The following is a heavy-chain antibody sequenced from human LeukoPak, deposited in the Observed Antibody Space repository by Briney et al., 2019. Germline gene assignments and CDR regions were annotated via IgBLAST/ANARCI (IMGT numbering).Heavy chain of an antibody. Sequence: GGSLRLSCAASGYTFGDYGMSWVRQVPGKGLEWVSGTNRRGDITGYADFVKGRFTISRDNAKNSLYLQMNSLRAEDTAVYYCARGFYDGVNWFDPWGQGTLVTVSS. CDR1: GYTFGDYG. D-gene: IGHD5/OR15-5a*01. J-gene: IGHJ5*02. V-gene: IGHV3-20*04. CDR2: TNRRGDIT. CDR3: ARGFYDGVNWFDP.